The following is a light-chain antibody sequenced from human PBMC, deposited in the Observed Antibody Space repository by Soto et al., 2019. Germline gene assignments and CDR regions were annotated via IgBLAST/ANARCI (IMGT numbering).Light chain of an antibody. V-gene: IGKV3-15*01. J-gene: IGKJ1*01. CDR3: QQYNNWPRT. CDR2: GAS. Sequence: EIVMTQSPATLSVSPGERATLSCRASQSVSSNLAWYQQKPCQAPRLLIYGASTRPTGIPARFSGSGSGTEFPLTISSLHSQDFAVYYCQQYNNWPRTSGQGTKV. CDR1: QSVSSN.